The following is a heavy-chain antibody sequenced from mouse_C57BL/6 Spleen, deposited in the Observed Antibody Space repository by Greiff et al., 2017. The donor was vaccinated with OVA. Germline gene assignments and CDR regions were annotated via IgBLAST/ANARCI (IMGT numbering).Heavy chain of an antibody. CDR1: GFTFSSYA. J-gene: IGHJ2*01. CDR3: ASDRDFDY. V-gene: IGHV5-4*03. CDR2: ISDGGSYT. D-gene: IGHD2-14*01. Sequence: EVKVVESGGGLVKPGGSLKLSCAASGFTFSSYAMSWVRQTPEKRLEWVATISDGGSYTYYPDNVKGRFTISRDNAKNNLYLQMSHLKSEDTAMYYCASDRDFDYWGQGTTLTVSS.